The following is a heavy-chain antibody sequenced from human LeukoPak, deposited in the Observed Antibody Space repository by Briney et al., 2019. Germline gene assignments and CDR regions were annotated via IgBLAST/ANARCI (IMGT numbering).Heavy chain of an antibody. CDR3: ANHGRSSWDFDY. J-gene: IGHJ4*02. CDR2: ISGSGGST. Sequence: GGSLRLSCAASGFTFNSYAMSWVRQAPGKGLEWVSAISGSGGSTYYADSVKGRFTISRDNSKNTLYLQMNSLRAEDTAVYYCANHGRSSWDFDYWGQGTLVTVSS. D-gene: IGHD6-13*01. V-gene: IGHV3-23*01. CDR1: GFTFNSYA.